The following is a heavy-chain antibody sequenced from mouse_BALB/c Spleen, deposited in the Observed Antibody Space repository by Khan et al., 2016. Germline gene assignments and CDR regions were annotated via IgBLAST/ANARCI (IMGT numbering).Heavy chain of an antibody. D-gene: IGHD4-1*01. Sequence: LVESGPGLVAPSQSLSITCTVSGFSLTTYAVSWVRQPPGNGLEWLGVIWGDGNTNYHSALKSRLSISKDNSKSQVFLKLNSLQTDDTATYYCAKNPSNWDVDYFDYWGQGTTLTVSS. CDR1: GFSLTTYA. J-gene: IGHJ2*01. V-gene: IGHV2-3*01. CDR3: AKNPSNWDVDYFDY. CDR2: IWGDGNT.